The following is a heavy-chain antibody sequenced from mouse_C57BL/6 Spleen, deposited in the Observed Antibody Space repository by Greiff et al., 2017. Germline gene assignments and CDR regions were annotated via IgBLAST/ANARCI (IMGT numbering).Heavy chain of an antibody. J-gene: IGHJ1*03. Sequence: QVQLQQPGAELVKPGASVKLSCKASGYTFTSYWMQWVKQRPGQGLEWIGEIDPSAGYTNYNQKFKGKATLTVDTSSSTAYMQLSSLTSEDSAVYYCARAMNPYYYGSSYEWYFDVWGTGTTVTVSS. CDR2: IDPSAGYT. V-gene: IGHV1-50*01. CDR1: GYTFTSYW. D-gene: IGHD1-1*01. CDR3: ARAMNPYYYGSSYEWYFDV.